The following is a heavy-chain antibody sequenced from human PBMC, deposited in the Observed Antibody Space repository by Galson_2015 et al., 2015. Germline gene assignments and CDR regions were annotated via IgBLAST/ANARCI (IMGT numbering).Heavy chain of an antibody. J-gene: IGHJ4*02. CDR3: GYEFDH. Sequence: SLRLSCAASGFTFGNVWMNWVRQAPGKGLEWDGRITSRIDGGTTYYAAPVKGRFIISRDDSKNTLYVQMNSRKTEDTAVSYCGYEFDHWGQGTLVTVSS. CDR2: ITSRIDGGTT. D-gene: IGHD5-12*01. V-gene: IGHV3-15*01. CDR1: GFTFGNVW.